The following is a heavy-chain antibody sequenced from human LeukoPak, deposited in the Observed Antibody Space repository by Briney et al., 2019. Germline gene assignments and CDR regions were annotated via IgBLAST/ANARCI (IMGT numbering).Heavy chain of an antibody. CDR1: SDSISSSY. CDR3: ARVTTGTVDY. V-gene: IGHV4-59*01. Sequence: SETLSLTCTVSSDSISSSYWGWIRQPPGKGLEWIGYISYSGSTNYIPSLKSRVTISVDTSKNQFFLQLSSVTAADTAVYYCARVTTGTVDYWGQGTLVTVSS. CDR2: ISYSGST. J-gene: IGHJ4*02. D-gene: IGHD1-1*01.